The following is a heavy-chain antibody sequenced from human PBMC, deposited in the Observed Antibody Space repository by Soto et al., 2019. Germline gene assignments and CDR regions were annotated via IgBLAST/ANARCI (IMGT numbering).Heavy chain of an antibody. V-gene: IGHV1-69*06. J-gene: IGHJ5*02. CDR3: ARALGYCSGGSCYFNWFDP. CDR2: IIPIFGTA. D-gene: IGHD2-15*01. CDR1: GGTFSSYA. Sequence: QVQLVQSGAEVKKPGSSVKVSCKASGGTFSSYAISWVRQAPGQGLEWMGGIIPIFGTANYAQKLQGRVTITADKSTSTAYMELSSLRSEDTAVYYCARALGYCSGGSCYFNWFDPWGQGTLVTVSS.